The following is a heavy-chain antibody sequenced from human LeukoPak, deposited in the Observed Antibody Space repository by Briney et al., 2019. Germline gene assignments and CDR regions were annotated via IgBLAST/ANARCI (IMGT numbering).Heavy chain of an antibody. CDR1: GFTFSSYG. Sequence: GGSLRLSCAASGFTFSSYGMHWVRQAPGKGLEWVAVIWYDGSNKYYADSVKGRFTISRDNSKNTLYLQMNSLRAEDTAVYYCARDIIVVVPAARSGMDVWGQGTTVTVSS. CDR2: IWYDGSNK. D-gene: IGHD2-2*01. CDR3: ARDIIVVVPAARSGMDV. J-gene: IGHJ6*02. V-gene: IGHV3-33*01.